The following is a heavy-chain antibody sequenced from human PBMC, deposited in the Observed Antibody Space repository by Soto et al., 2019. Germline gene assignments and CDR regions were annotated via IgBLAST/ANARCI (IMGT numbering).Heavy chain of an antibody. CDR2: ISPQGSNI. Sequence: PGGSLRLSCSASGFAFSDYAIHCVRQTPGKGLEYISGISPQGSNIYYIDSGKGRFTIARDDSKNTVYLQMSSLRPDDTATSYCVNQMISRGGSDIWGQGT. V-gene: IGHV3-64D*06. CDR3: VNQMISRGGSDI. D-gene: IGHD3-10*01. J-gene: IGHJ1*01. CDR1: GFAFSDYA.